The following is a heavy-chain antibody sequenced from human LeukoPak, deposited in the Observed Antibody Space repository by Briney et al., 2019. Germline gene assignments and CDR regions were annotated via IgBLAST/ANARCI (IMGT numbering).Heavy chain of an antibody. CDR3: ARAECSSGSCSNDY. CDR1: GYTFTGYY. D-gene: IGHD2-15*01. Sequence: GASVKVSCKASGYTFTGYYMHWVRQAPGQGPEWMGWSNPISGGTKNAQKFQGRVTMTRDTSSSTAYMELSRLRSDDTAVYYCARAECSSGSCSNDYWGQGTLVTVSS. V-gene: IGHV1-2*02. CDR2: SNPISGGT. J-gene: IGHJ4*02.